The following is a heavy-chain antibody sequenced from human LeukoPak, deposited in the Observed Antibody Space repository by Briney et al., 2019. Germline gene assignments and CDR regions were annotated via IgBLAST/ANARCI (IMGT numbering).Heavy chain of an antibody. V-gene: IGHV3-66*02. CDR1: GFTVSSNY. Sequence: QPGGSLRLSCAASGFTVSSNYMNWVRQAPGKGLEWVSVIYSGGSTYYADSVKGRFTISRDNSKNTLYLQMNSLRAEDTAVYYCARDKGGPGSSGYQTFDYWGQGTLVTVSS. CDR3: ARDKGGPGSSGYQTFDY. CDR2: IYSGGST. J-gene: IGHJ4*02. D-gene: IGHD3-22*01.